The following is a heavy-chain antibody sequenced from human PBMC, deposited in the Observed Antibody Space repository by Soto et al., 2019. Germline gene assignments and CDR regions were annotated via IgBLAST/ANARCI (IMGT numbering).Heavy chain of an antibody. D-gene: IGHD4-4*01. V-gene: IGHV3-9*01. J-gene: IGHJ1*01. CDR1: GFTFKDYA. CDR3: VKGGFTTPYHH. Sequence: EVQLVESGGGLVQPGRSLRLSCAASGFTFKDYAVHWVRQAPGKGLEWVSGISWNSNTILYSDAGKGRFTISRDNAKNSLYLQMNSLRPEDTALYYCVKGGFTTPYHHWGQGTLVTVPS. CDR2: ISWNSNTI.